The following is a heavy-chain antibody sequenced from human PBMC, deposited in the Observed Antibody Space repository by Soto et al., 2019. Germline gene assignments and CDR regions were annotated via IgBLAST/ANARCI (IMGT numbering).Heavy chain of an antibody. V-gene: IGHV4-30-4*01. CDR1: GGSIRSGNYY. J-gene: IGHJ4*02. CDR2: SYYQGSA. Sequence: PSETLSLTCTVSGGSIRSGNYYWSWIRQPPGKGLEWIGYSYYQGSAYFSPSLKSRVTILVDTSKNQFSLNLRSVTAADTAVYFCARDLSSGYDSYYFDYWGQGTLVTVSS. CDR3: ARDLSSGYDSYYFDY. D-gene: IGHD3-22*01.